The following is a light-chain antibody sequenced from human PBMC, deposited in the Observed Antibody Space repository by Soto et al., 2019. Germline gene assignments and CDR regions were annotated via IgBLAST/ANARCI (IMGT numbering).Light chain of an antibody. CDR2: GAS. Sequence: ETVLTQSPGTLSLSPGERVTLSCRASQSVSSSYLAWYQQKPGQAPRLLIYGASSRATGIPDRFSGSGPGTDFTLTISSLEPEDFAVYYCQQYGSSPRTFGQGTKVDI. CDR1: QSVSSSY. CDR3: QQYGSSPRT. V-gene: IGKV3-20*01. J-gene: IGKJ1*01.